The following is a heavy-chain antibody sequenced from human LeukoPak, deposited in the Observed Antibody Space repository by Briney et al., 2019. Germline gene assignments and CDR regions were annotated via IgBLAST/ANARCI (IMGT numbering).Heavy chain of an antibody. CDR2: IYPGDFDT. D-gene: IGHD6-13*01. V-gene: IGHV5-51*01. CDR1: RYRFTSYW. CDR3: ARPRGAWYNAFDI. Sequence: PGESLKISCKGSRYRFTSYWIGWVRQMPGKGLEWMGIIYPGDFDTRYSPSFEGQVTISADKSISTAYLQWTNLKASDSAMYYCARPRGAWYNAFDIWGQGTMVTVSS. J-gene: IGHJ3*02.